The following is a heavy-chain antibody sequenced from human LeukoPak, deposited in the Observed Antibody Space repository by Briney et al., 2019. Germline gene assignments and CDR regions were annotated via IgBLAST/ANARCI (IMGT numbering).Heavy chain of an antibody. CDR2: IYPGDSDT. Sequence: PGESLKISCKGSGYSFTSYWIGWVRQMPGKVLELMGIIYPGDSDTRYSPSFQGQVTISADKAISTAYLQWSSLKASDTAMYYCARRTWSRGYCSSTSCPGNFDYWGQGTLVTVSS. V-gene: IGHV5-51*01. J-gene: IGHJ4*02. D-gene: IGHD2-2*01. CDR3: ARRTWSRGYCSSTSCPGNFDY. CDR1: GYSFTSYW.